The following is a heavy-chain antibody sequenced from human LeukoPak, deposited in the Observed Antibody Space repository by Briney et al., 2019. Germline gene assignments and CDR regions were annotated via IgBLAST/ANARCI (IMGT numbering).Heavy chain of an antibody. CDR2: IYYRGST. J-gene: IGHJ4*02. CDR3: ARLSGGTQWLAPFDY. Sequence: SETLSLTCTVSGGSISSSSYYWGWIRQPPEKGLEWIGTIYYRGSTYYNASLKSRLTISVDPSKNQFSLKLSSVTAADTAVYYCARLSGGTQWLAPFDYWGQGTLVTVSS. D-gene: IGHD6-19*01. V-gene: IGHV4-39*01. CDR1: GGSISSSSYY.